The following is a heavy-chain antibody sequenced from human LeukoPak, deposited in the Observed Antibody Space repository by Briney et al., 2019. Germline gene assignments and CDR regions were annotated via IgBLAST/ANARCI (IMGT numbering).Heavy chain of an antibody. V-gene: IGHV4-34*01. D-gene: IGHD3-22*01. CDR2: INHSGST. CDR1: GGSFSGYY. Sequence: SETLPLTCAVYGGSFSGYYWSWIRQPPGKGLEWIGEINHSGSTNYNPSLKSRVTISVDTSKNQFSLKLSSVTAADTAVYYCARRRRYYDSSGYYGDRFDYWGQGTLVTVSS. J-gene: IGHJ4*02. CDR3: ARRRRYYDSSGYYGDRFDY.